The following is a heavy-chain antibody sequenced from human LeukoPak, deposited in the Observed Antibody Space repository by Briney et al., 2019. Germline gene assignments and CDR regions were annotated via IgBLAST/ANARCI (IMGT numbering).Heavy chain of an antibody. Sequence: GGSLRLSCEASGFTFSDYYLSWIRQAPGKGLEWTSYISGSSSHINYADSVKGRFTISRDNAKKSVYLQMDSLRAEDTAVYYCARDQIGSWWGQGTLVIVSS. CDR2: ISGSSSHI. CDR3: ARDQIGSW. D-gene: IGHD6-13*01. CDR1: GFTFSDYY. J-gene: IGHJ4*02. V-gene: IGHV3-11*06.